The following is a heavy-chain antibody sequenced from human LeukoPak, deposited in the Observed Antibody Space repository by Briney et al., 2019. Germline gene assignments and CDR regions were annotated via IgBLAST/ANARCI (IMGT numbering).Heavy chain of an antibody. CDR3: AREVDILTGYYNDY. CDR2: INPNSGGT. D-gene: IGHD3-9*01. Sequence: GASVKVSCKASGYTFTGYYMHWVRQAPGQGLEWMGWINPNSGGTNYAQKFQGRVTMTRDTSISTAYMELSRLRSDDTAVYYCAREVDILTGYYNDYWGQGTLVTASS. V-gene: IGHV1-2*02. CDR1: GYTFTGYY. J-gene: IGHJ4*02.